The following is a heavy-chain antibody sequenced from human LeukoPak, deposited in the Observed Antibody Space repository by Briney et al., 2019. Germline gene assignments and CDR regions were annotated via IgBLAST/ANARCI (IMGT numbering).Heavy chain of an antibody. CDR2: INPNSGGT. Sequence: ASVKVPCKASGYTFTGYDINWVRQAPGQGLEWMGRINPNSGGTNYAQKFQGRVTMTRDTSISTAYMELSRLRSDDTAVYYCARVSLASGYDPFDYWGQGTLVTVSS. J-gene: IGHJ4*02. CDR1: GYTFTGYD. CDR3: ARVSLASGYDPFDY. D-gene: IGHD5-12*01. V-gene: IGHV1-2*06.